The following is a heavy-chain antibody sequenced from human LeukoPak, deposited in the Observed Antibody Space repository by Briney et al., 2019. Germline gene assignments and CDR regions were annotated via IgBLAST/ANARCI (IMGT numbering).Heavy chain of an antibody. CDR1: GGSINSYY. CDR3: ARDMVGGFDP. Sequence: SETLSLTCTVSGGSINSYYWSWIRQPPGKGLEWIGYIYYSGFTNCNPSLQSRVTISVDTSKNQFSLKLTSVTAADTAVYYCARDMVGGFDPWGQGTLVTVSS. J-gene: IGHJ5*02. V-gene: IGHV4-59*01. CDR2: IYYSGFT. D-gene: IGHD1-26*01.